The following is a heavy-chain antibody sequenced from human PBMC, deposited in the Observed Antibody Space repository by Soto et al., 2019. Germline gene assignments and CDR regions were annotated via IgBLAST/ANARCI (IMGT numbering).Heavy chain of an antibody. CDR3: TGGVASGY. CDR2: ISRDGGTK. D-gene: IGHD2-8*02. Sequence: QVQLVESGGGVVQPGRSLRLSCAVSGFTVSTYGMHWVRQAPGKGLEWVAVISRDGGTKYYADSVKGRFTISRDNSRNTLFLELNSLGGDDMAVYECTGGVASGYWGQGTLVIVSS. J-gene: IGHJ4*02. CDR1: GFTVSTYG. V-gene: IGHV3-30*03.